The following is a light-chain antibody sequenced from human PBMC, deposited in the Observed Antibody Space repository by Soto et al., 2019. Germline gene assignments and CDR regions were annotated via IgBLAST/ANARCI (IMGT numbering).Light chain of an antibody. CDR1: QSVSSY. CDR3: QQRSNWPPL. V-gene: IGKV3-11*01. J-gene: IGKJ3*01. Sequence: EIVFRQSPATMSLSPGERVTLSCRASQSVSSYLAWYQQKPGQAPRLLIYDASNRATGIPARFSGSGSGTDFTLTISSLEPEDFAVYYCQQRSNWPPLFGPGTKVDIK. CDR2: DAS.